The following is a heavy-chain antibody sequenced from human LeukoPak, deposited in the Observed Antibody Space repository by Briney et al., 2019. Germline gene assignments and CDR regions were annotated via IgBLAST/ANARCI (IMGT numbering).Heavy chain of an antibody. CDR3: ARDRGFPYKLAFDV. J-gene: IGHJ3*01. D-gene: IGHD3-10*01. V-gene: IGHV3-7*05. CDR2: IKQDGSEE. CDR1: GFTFSNYW. Sequence: GGSLRLSCAASGFTFSNYWMSWARQAPGKGLEWVANIKQDGSEEYYVDSVKGRFTISRDSAKTSLYPQMNSLRAEDTAVYYCARDRGFPYKLAFDVWGQGTMVTVSS.